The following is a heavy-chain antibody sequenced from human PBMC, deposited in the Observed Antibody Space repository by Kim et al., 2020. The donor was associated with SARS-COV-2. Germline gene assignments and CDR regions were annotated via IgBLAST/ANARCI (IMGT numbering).Heavy chain of an antibody. CDR2: IYYSGST. J-gene: IGHJ4*02. Sequence: SETLSLTCTVSGGSISSGGYYWNWIRQHPGKGLEWIGYIYYSGSTYYNPSLKSRVTISVDTSKNQFSLKLSSVTAADTAVYYCAGGGYYYGPFDYWGQGTLVTVSS. CDR1: GGSISSGGYY. V-gene: IGHV4-31*03. CDR3: AGGGYYYGPFDY. D-gene: IGHD3-22*01.